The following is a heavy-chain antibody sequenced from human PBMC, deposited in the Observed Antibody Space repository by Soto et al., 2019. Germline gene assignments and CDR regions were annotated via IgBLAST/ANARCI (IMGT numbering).Heavy chain of an antibody. CDR3: ARVPTP. J-gene: IGHJ5*02. CDR2: IYHSGNT. V-gene: IGHV4-30-2*01. CDR1: GGSISSGGYS. Sequence: QLKLQESGSGLVNPSQTLSLTCAVSGGSISSGGYSWSWIRQPPGKGLEWIGYIYHSGNTYYNPSLKSRVTISVDRSKNQFSLKLSSVTAADTAVYYCARVPTPWGQGTLVTVSA.